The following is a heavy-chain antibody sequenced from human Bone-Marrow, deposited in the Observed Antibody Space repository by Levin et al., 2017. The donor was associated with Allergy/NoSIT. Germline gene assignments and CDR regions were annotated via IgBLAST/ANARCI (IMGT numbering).Heavy chain of an antibody. J-gene: IGHJ4*02. V-gene: IGHV3-48*04. CDR3: ASDPSGYRGYDPIDY. CDR1: GFTFSSYS. D-gene: IGHD5-12*01. CDR2: ISSSSGTI. Sequence: GGSLRLSCAASGFTFSSYSMNWVRQAPGKGLEWVSYISSSSGTIYYADSVKGRFTISRDNAKNSLYLQMNSLRAEDTAVYYCASDPSGYRGYDPIDYWGQGTLVTVSS.